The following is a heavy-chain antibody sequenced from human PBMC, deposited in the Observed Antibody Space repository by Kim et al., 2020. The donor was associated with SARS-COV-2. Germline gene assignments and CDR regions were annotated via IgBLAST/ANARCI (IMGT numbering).Heavy chain of an antibody. D-gene: IGHD4-17*01. Sequence: ALKRRVTISVDTSKNQFSLKLSSVTAADTAVDYCARTQTTVTTRVDYFDYWGQGTLVTVSS. J-gene: IGHJ4*02. CDR3: ARTQTTVTTRVDYFDY. V-gene: IGHV4-34*01.